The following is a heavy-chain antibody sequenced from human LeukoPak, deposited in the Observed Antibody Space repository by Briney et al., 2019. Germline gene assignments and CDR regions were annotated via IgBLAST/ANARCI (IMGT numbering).Heavy chain of an antibody. CDR2: IREDGNEK. V-gene: IGHV3-7*01. CDR3: VRDYRGGWNDY. Sequence: GGSLRLSCAASGFTFSSYGMHWVRQAPGKGLEWVAKIREDGNEKHYVDSVKGRFTISRDNAKNSLFLQMNNLRVDDTAVYYCVRDYRGGWNDYWGQGTLVTVSS. CDR1: GFTFSSYG. D-gene: IGHD1-26*01. J-gene: IGHJ4*02.